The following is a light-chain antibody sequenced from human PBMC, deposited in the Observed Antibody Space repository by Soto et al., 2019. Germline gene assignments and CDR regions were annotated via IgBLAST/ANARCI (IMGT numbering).Light chain of an antibody. CDR2: GAS. J-gene: IGKJ1*01. Sequence: DIQMTQSPSTLSASVGDRVTITCGASQGISRWLAWYQQKPGKAPKLLIYGASSVQSGVPSRFSGSGSGTEFTLTISSLQPDDFATYYCQQYNSYSSWTFGQGTKVDI. V-gene: IGKV1-5*01. CDR3: QQYNSYSSWT. CDR1: QGISRW.